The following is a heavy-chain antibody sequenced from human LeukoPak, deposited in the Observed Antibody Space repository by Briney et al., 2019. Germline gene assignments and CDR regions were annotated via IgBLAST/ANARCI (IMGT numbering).Heavy chain of an antibody. D-gene: IGHD1-7*01. CDR1: GFTFSSYA. CDR3: ARTTANWNYNYYYYYMDV. CDR2: ISYDGSNK. Sequence: GGSLRLSCAASGFTFSSYAMHWVRQAPGKGLEWVAVISYDGSNKYYADSVKGRFTISRDNSKNTLYLQMNSLRAEDTAVYYCARTTANWNYNYYYYYMDVWGKGTTVTVSS. V-gene: IGHV3-30-3*01. J-gene: IGHJ6*03.